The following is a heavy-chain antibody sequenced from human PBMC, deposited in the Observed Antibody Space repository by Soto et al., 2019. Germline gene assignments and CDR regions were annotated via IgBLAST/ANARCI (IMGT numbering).Heavy chain of an antibody. CDR1: GYTFTSYY. J-gene: IGHJ4*02. CDR3: ARPILAAGGYVGPFDY. D-gene: IGHD5-12*01. CDR2: INPSGGST. Sequence: QVQLVQSGAEVKKPGASVKVSCKASGYTFTSYYMHWVRQAPGQGLEWMGIINPSGGSTSYAQKVQGRVTMTRDTSTSTVYMELSSLRSEDTAVYYCARPILAAGGYVGPFDYWGQGTLVTVSS. V-gene: IGHV1-46*01.